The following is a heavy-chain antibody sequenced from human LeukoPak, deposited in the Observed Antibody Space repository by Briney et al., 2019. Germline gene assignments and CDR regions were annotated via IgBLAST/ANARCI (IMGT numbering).Heavy chain of an antibody. V-gene: IGHV5-10-1*01. CDR3: ARTWDCSSTSCYHFDY. CDR2: IDPSDSYT. J-gene: IGHJ4*02. D-gene: IGHD2-2*01. CDR1: GYSFTSYW. Sequence: GESLRISCKGSGYSFTSYWISWVRQMPGKGLEWIGRIDPSDSYTNYSPSFQGHVTISADKSISTAYLQWSSLKASDTAMYYCARTWDCSSTSCYHFDYWGQGTLVTVSS.